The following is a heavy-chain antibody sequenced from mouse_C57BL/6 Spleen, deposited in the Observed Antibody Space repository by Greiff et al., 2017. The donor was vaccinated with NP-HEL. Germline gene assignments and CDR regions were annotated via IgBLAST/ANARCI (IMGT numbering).Heavy chain of an antibody. V-gene: IGHV6-3*01. D-gene: IGHD1-1*02. Sequence: DVQLQESGGGLVQPGGSMKLSCVASGFTFSNYWMNWVRQSPEQGLEWVAQIRLKSDNYATHYAESVKGRFTISRDDSKSSVYLQMNNLRAEDTGIYYCTGLFYAMDYWGQGTSVTVSS. J-gene: IGHJ4*01. CDR2: IRLKSDNYAT. CDR1: GFTFSNYW. CDR3: TGLFYAMDY.